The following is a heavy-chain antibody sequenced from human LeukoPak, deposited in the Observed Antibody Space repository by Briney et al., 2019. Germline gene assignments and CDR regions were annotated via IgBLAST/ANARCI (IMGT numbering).Heavy chain of an antibody. CDR2: ISNDGSHK. J-gene: IGHJ5*01. Sequence: PGRSLRLSCAASGFTFSSYGMHWVRQAPGKGLEWVAVISNDGSHKYYADSVKGRFTVSRDNSKNTLYLEMNSLRVEDTAVFYCAKDQSEGSAADSWGQGTLVTVSS. CDR1: GFTFSSYG. CDR3: AKDQSEGSAADS. D-gene: IGHD1-14*01. V-gene: IGHV3-30*18.